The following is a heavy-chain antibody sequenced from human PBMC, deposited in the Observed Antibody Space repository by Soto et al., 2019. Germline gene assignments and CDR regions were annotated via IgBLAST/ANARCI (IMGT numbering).Heavy chain of an antibody. V-gene: IGHV1-69*04. CDR3: ARDAVSSST. Sequence: SVKVSCKASGYTFTSYGISWVRQAPGQGLEWMGRIIPILGIANYAQKFQGRVTITADKSTSTAYMELSSLRSEDTAVYYCARDAVSSSTWRQGTLVTVSS. D-gene: IGHD2-2*01. CDR2: IIPILGIA. J-gene: IGHJ5*02. CDR1: GYTFTSYG.